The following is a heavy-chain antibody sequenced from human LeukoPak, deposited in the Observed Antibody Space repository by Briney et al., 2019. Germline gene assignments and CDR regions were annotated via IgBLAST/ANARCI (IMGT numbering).Heavy chain of an antibody. J-gene: IGHJ4*02. Sequence: PGGSLRLSCSASGFTVSSSYMSWVRQAPGKGLEWVSVIYSGGSTYYADSVKSRFTISRDNSKNTLYPQMNSLRIEDTAVYYCARVAFRSSSYISGIDYWGQGTLVTVSS. CDR1: GFTVSSSY. V-gene: IGHV3-53*01. CDR3: ARVAFRSSSYISGIDY. D-gene: IGHD6-6*01. CDR2: IYSGGST.